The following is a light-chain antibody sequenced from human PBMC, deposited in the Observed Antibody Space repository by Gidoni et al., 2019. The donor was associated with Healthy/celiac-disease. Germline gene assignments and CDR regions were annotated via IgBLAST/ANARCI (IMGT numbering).Light chain of an antibody. CDR2: GAS. CDR1: QSVSSSY. J-gene: IGKJ3*01. V-gene: IGKV3-20*01. CDR3: QQYGSSFT. Sequence: EIVLTQSPGTLSLSPGERATLSCRASQSVSSSYLAWYQQKPGQAPRLLISGASSRATGIPDRFSGSGSGTAFTLTISRLEPEDFAVYYCQQYGSSFTFGPGTKVDIK.